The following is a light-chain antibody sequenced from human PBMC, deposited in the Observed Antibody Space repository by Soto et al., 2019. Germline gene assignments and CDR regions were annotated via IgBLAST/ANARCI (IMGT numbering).Light chain of an antibody. CDR1: SSDVGGYNY. V-gene: IGLV2-14*03. CDR2: HVS. Sequence: QSALTQPASVSGSPGQSITIPCTGTSSDVGGYNYVSWYQQHPGKAPKLMIYHVSNRPSGVSNRFSGSKSGNTASLTISGLQAEDEADYYCSSYASSSTLYVFGAGTKVTVL. J-gene: IGLJ1*01. CDR3: SSYASSSTLYV.